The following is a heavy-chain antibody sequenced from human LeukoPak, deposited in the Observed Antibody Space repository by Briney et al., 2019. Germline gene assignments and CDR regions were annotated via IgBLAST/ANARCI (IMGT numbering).Heavy chain of an antibody. Sequence: ASVRVSCKASGYSFTAFYIHWVRQAPGQGLEWMGWIHPRSGDTRYAQKFQGWVTMARDTSISTVYMDLSSLGSDDTAVYYCARDGEYGTGSYYRGSFDYWGEGILVTVSS. CDR2: IHPRSGDT. CDR1: GYSFTAFY. CDR3: ARDGEYGTGSYYRGSFDY. J-gene: IGHJ4*02. D-gene: IGHD3-10*01. V-gene: IGHV1-2*04.